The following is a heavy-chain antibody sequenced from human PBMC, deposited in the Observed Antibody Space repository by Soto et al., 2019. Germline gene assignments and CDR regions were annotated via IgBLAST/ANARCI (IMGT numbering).Heavy chain of an antibody. Sequence: QVQLVESGGGVVQPGRSLRLSCAASGFTFSSDAMHWVRQAPGKGLEWLAVISCDGTNKYYADSVKGRFTISRDSSKNTLYLQMNSLRAEDTAVYYCARDEWLSPPYYYYYGMDVWGQGTTVTVSS. D-gene: IGHD3-3*01. CDR3: ARDEWLSPPYYYYYGMDV. CDR2: ISCDGTNK. CDR1: GFTFSSDA. J-gene: IGHJ6*02. V-gene: IGHV3-30-3*01.